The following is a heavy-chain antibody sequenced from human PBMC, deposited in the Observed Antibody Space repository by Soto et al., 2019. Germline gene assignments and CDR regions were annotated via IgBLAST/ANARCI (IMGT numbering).Heavy chain of an antibody. J-gene: IGHJ5*02. CDR3: AGCLVDYQLVETHVFDT. V-gene: IGHV1-69*01. CDR1: GVTLGTFA. D-gene: IGHD3-16*01. CDR2: IIPKYGTP. Sequence: QVHLVQSGAEVKKPGSSVKVSCKASGVTLGTFAIGWVRQAPGQGLEWMGGIIPKYGTPNYARKFQGRVKISADESTMTVYMEMGSLRYEDTAVYYCAGCLVDYQLVETHVFDTWGQGTQVTVSS.